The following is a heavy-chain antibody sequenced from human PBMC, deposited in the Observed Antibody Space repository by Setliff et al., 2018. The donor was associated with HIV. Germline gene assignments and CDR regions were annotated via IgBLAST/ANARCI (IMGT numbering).Heavy chain of an antibody. Sequence: GASVKVSCKTAVYTSASYVINWVRQATGQGLEWMGWIDPNSGKTGYAQKFQGRVTMTRNTSISTAYMELISLTSDDTAIYFCARGLKAYLGYWGQGTLVTVSS. CDR2: IDPNSGKT. V-gene: IGHV1-8*01. CDR3: ARGLKAYLGY. CDR1: VYTSASYV. D-gene: IGHD1-26*01. J-gene: IGHJ4*02.